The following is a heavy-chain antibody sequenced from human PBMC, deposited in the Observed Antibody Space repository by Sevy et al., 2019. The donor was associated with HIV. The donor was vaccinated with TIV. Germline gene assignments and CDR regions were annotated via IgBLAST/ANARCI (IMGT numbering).Heavy chain of an antibody. CDR3: AKDLAGPGRRYFDY. J-gene: IGHJ4*02. CDR1: GFTFSNYG. CDR2: IRYDGSDK. D-gene: IGHD6-13*01. Sequence: GGSLRLSCAASGFTFSNYGMHWVRQVPGKGLEWVTFIRYDGSDKYYAASVKGRFTISRDDSKNTFYLQMDSLRPEDTAIYYCAKDLAGPGRRYFDYWGQRTLVTVSS. V-gene: IGHV3-30*02.